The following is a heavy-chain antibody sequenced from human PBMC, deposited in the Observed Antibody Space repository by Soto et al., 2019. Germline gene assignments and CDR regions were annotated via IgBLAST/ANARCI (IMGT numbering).Heavy chain of an antibody. Sequence: QVQLQETGPGLVKHSETLSLTCSVSGAAVSGYYWSWIRQTPGKGLELIGNIHNSGTSKYNPSLKSRVTISLDTSKNEFSLKITSVTTSDTAVYYCARGPQWLRSDNWFDPWGQGNLVTVSS. CDR2: IHNSGTS. V-gene: IGHV4-59*02. CDR1: GAAVSGYY. J-gene: IGHJ5*02. D-gene: IGHD5-12*01. CDR3: ARGPQWLRSDNWFDP.